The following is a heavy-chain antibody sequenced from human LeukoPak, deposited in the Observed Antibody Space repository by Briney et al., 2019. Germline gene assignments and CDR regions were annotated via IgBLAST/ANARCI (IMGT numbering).Heavy chain of an antibody. CDR1: GFTFRRFG. D-gene: IGHD6-19*01. V-gene: IGHV3-30*02. Sequence: PGGSLRLSCVASGFTFRRFGMHCVRQAPGKGLDWVTFIRTDGSNKYYADSVKGRFTISRDNSKNTLYLQMNSLRAEDTAVYYCARDPSSGWYLKGWFDPWGQGTLVTVSS. J-gene: IGHJ5*02. CDR2: IRTDGSNK. CDR3: ARDPSSGWYLKGWFDP.